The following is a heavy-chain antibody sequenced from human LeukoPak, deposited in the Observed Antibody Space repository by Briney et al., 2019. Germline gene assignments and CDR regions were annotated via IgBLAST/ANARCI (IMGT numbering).Heavy chain of an antibody. CDR2: IRGRSDTT. Sequence: GGSLRLSCAASGFTFTMFSMNWLRQAPGKGLEWIAFIRGRSDTTYYADSVQGRFTISRDNAEDSVYLQMNSLRVEDTAVYYCASPYSSGWIHFYFAYWGQGTLVTVSS. CDR3: ASPYSSGWIHFYFAY. CDR1: GFTFTMFS. J-gene: IGHJ4*02. D-gene: IGHD6-19*01. V-gene: IGHV3-48*01.